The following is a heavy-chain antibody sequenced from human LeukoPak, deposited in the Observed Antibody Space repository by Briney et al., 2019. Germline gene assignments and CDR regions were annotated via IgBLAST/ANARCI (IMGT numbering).Heavy chain of an antibody. CDR3: AKARYGDYGYDY. CDR2: ISGSGGST. Sequence: AGGSLRLSCAASGFTFSTYAMTWVRQALGKGLEWVSAISGSGGSTYYADSVKGRFTISRDNSKNTLYLQMSSLGAEDTAVYYCAKARYGDYGYDYWGQGTLVTVSS. V-gene: IGHV3-23*01. CDR1: GFTFSTYA. D-gene: IGHD4-17*01. J-gene: IGHJ4*02.